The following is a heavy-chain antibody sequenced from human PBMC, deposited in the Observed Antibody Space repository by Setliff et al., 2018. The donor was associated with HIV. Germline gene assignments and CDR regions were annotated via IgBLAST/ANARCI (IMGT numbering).Heavy chain of an antibody. CDR1: GYTFTSYY. CDR2: INPSGGST. Sequence: ASVKVSCKASGYTFTSYYVHWVRQAPGQGLEWMGIINPSGGSTTYAQKFQGRVTMTRDTSTSTAYMELSSLRSEDTAVYYCARDRERGQSSSAAVGGYYYYYMDVWGKGTTVTVSS. D-gene: IGHD6-6*01. J-gene: IGHJ6*03. CDR3: ARDRERGQSSSAAVGGYYYYYMDV. V-gene: IGHV1-46*01.